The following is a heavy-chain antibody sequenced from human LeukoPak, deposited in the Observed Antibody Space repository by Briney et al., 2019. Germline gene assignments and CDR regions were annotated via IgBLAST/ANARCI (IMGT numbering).Heavy chain of an antibody. D-gene: IGHD2-2*03. J-gene: IGHJ5*02. CDR2: INPSGGST. V-gene: IGHV1-46*01. CDR3: ARGTIMDIVVVPAADWKYNWFDP. Sequence: ASVKVSCKASGYTFTGYYMHWVRQAPGQGLEWMGIINPSGGSTSYAQKFQGRVTMTRDTSTSTVYMELSSLRSEDTAVYYCARGTIMDIVVVPAADWKYNWFDPWGQGTLVTVSS. CDR1: GYTFTGYY.